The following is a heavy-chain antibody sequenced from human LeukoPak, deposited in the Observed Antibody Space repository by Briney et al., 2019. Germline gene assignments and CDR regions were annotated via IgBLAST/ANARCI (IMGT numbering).Heavy chain of an antibody. CDR1: GFTFSSHW. D-gene: IGHD3-22*01. J-gene: IGHJ4*02. CDR2: IKSDGSST. Sequence: TGGSLRLSCAASGFTFSSHWVLWVRQASGKGPVWFANIKSDGSSTSYADSVKGRFTISRDNAKNTLYLQMNSLRAEDTAVYYCARGSDRSGYYVGDYWGQGTLVTVSS. CDR3: ARGSDRSGYYVGDY. V-gene: IGHV3-74*01.